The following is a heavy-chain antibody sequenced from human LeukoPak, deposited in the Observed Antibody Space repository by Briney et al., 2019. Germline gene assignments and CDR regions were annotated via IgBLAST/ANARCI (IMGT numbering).Heavy chain of an antibody. CDR2: IKQDGSEK. J-gene: IGHJ4*02. D-gene: IGHD6-13*01. Sequence: GGSLRLSCAASGFTFSSYAMHWVRQAPGKGLEWVANIKQDGSEKYYVDSVKGRFTISRDNAKNSLYLQMNSLRAEDTAVYYCARPRSSGYSSSWYYFDYWGQGTLVTVSS. CDR3: ARPRSSGYSSSWYYFDY. V-gene: IGHV3-7*01. CDR1: GFTFSSYA.